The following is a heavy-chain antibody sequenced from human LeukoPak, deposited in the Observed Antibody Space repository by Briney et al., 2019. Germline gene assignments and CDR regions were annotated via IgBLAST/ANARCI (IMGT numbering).Heavy chain of an antibody. CDR1: GGTFSSYA. CDR2: IIPIFGTA. D-gene: IGHD6-6*01. Sequence: GASVKVSCKASGGTFSSYAISWVRQAPGQGLEWMGGIIPIFGTANYAQKFQGRVTITAGESTSTAYMELSSLRSEDTAVYYCARVQQLVLDYWGQGTLVTVSS. CDR3: ARVQQLVLDY. J-gene: IGHJ4*02. V-gene: IGHV1-69*13.